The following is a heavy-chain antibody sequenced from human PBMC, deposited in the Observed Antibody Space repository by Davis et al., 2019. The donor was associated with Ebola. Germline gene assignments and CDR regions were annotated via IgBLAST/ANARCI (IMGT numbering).Heavy chain of an antibody. CDR1: DFIFGKYA. V-gene: IGHV3-23*01. J-gene: IGHJ6*02. D-gene: IGHD2-2*01. Sequence: PGGSLRLSCVGSDFIFGKYAMTWVRQAPGKGLEWVSSIRGPTGKVFYADSVRGRFAISRDNSKNTLYLEMNSLRAEDTGVYYCARDGYCGSPSCYAVYYYGMDVWGQGTTVTVSS. CDR2: IRGPTGKV. CDR3: ARDGYCGSPSCYAVYYYGMDV.